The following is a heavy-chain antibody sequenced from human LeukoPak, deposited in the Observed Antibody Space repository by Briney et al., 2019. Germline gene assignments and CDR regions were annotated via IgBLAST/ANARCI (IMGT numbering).Heavy chain of an antibody. CDR2: ITAYNGNK. CDR1: GYTFTSYG. Sequence: RASVKLSCTASGYTFTSYGISWVRQAPGQGLEWMAWITAYNGNKNYAQKLKGRVTMTTDTSTSTAYMELRSLRSDDTAVYYCARLEPTLTNIVVVPADQRPKSNWFDPWGQGTLVTVSS. J-gene: IGHJ5*02. V-gene: IGHV1-18*01. D-gene: IGHD2-2*01. CDR3: ARLEPTLTNIVVVPADQRPKSNWFDP.